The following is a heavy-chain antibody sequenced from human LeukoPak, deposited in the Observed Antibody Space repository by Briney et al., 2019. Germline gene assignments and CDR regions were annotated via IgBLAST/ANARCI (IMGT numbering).Heavy chain of an antibody. V-gene: IGHV3-74*01. CDR1: GFTFSTYW. CDR2: INSDGSTT. CDR3: ARPNYYDTSGYYF. J-gene: IGHJ4*02. Sequence: GSLRLSCAASGFTFSTYWMHWVRQAPGKGLVWVSRINSDGSTTTYADSVKGRFTISRDNAKNTLYLQMNSLRAEDTAVYYCARPNYYDTSGYYFWGQGTLVTVS. D-gene: IGHD3-22*01.